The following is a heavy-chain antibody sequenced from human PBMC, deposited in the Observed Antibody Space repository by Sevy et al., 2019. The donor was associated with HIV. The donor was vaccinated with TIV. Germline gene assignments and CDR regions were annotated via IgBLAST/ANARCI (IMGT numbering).Heavy chain of an antibody. CDR2: ISYDGNNK. V-gene: IGHV3-30-3*01. J-gene: IGHJ4*02. CDR3: ASSMIRGVGDY. CDR1: GFTFSSYT. D-gene: IGHD3-10*01. Sequence: GGSLRLSCAASGFTFSSYTMFWIRQAPGKGLEWMASISYDGNNKYYADSVKGRFTISRDNSKNTLYVQMSSLRPEDTAVYYCASSMIRGVGDYWGQGTLVTVS.